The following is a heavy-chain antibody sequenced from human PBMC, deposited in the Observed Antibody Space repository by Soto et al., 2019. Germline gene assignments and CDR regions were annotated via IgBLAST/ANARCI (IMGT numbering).Heavy chain of an antibody. Sequence: EVQLVESGGGLVPPGGSLRLSCAASGFIFSSYWLHWVRQVPGKGLEWVSRVNGDGSTTTSADCVKGRFTISRDNAKDKVYLQMNSLRADDTAIYYWARGAKGQWLVDYWGQGDLVTVSS. J-gene: IGHJ4*02. CDR1: GFIFSSYW. V-gene: IGHV3-74*01. CDR2: VNGDGSTT. D-gene: IGHD6-19*01. CDR3: ARGAKGQWLVDY.